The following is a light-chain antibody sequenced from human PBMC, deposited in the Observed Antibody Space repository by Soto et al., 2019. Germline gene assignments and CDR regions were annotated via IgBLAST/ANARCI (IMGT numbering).Light chain of an antibody. V-gene: IGKV3-11*01. Sequence: EIVLTQSPATLSLSPGERATLSCRASQSVSSYLAWYQQKPGQAPRLLIYDACNRATGIPARLSGGGSGTDFTHTISSLEPEDFAVYYCQQRSNWPPLTFGGGTKVEIK. CDR3: QQRSNWPPLT. CDR1: QSVSSY. CDR2: DAC. J-gene: IGKJ4*01.